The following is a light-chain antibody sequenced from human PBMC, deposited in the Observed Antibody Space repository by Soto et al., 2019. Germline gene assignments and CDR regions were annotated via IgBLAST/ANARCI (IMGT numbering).Light chain of an antibody. CDR1: SSDVGGYNY. CDR3: TSYTSSRTLYV. V-gene: IGLV2-14*01. Sequence: QSVLTQPASVSGSPGQSITISCTGSSSDVGGYNYVSWYQHHPGKAPKLMIYEVTYRPSGVSNRFSGSKSGNTASLTISGLQADDEADYYCTSYTSSRTLYVFGTWTKLTVL. CDR2: EVT. J-gene: IGLJ1*01.